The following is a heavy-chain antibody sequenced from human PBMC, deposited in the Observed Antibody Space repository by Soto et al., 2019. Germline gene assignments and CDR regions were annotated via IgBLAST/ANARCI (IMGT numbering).Heavy chain of an antibody. Sequence: SETLSLTCTVSGGSVSSGSYYWRWIRQPPGKGLEWIGYIYYSGSTNYNPSLKSRVTISVDTSKNQFSLKLSSVTAADTAVYYCARDGADYGGNSERFDYWGQGTLVTVSS. CDR1: GGSVSSGSYY. CDR3: ARDGADYGGNSERFDY. J-gene: IGHJ4*02. D-gene: IGHD4-17*01. V-gene: IGHV4-61*01. CDR2: IYYSGST.